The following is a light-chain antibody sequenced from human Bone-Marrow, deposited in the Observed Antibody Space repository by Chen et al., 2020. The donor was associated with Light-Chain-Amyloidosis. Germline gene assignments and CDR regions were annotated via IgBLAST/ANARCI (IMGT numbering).Light chain of an antibody. CDR3: QSYDNSLSGSRV. Sequence: QSVLTPPPSVSGAPGQRVTISCTGSSSNIGAGFDVHWYQRLPGTAPKLLIYANNNRPSGVPDRFSGSNSGTSASLAITGLQAEDEADYYCQSYDNSLSGSRVFGGGTKLTVL. V-gene: IGLV1-40*01. CDR2: ANN. CDR1: SSNIGAGFD. J-gene: IGLJ2*01.